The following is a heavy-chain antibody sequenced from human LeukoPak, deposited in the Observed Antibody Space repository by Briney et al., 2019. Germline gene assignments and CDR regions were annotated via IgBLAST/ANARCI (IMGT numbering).Heavy chain of an antibody. J-gene: IGHJ4*02. CDR3: AGTLRLGELSLWGEDY. V-gene: IGHV1-2*02. D-gene: IGHD3-16*02. CDR2: INPNSGGT. CDR1: GYTFTSYY. Sequence: ASVKVSCKASGYTFTSYYMHWVRQAPGQGLEWMGWINPNSGGTNYAQKFQGRVTMTRDTSISTAYMELSRLGSDDTAVYYCAGTLRLGELSLWGEDYWGQGTLVTVSS.